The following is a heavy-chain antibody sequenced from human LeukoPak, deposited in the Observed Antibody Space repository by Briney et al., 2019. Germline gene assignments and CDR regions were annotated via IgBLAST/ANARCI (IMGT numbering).Heavy chain of an antibody. Sequence: SETLSLTCAVSGYSISSGYYWGWIRQPPGKGLEWIGSIYHSGSTYYNPSLKSRVTISVDTSKNQFSLKLSSVTAADTAVYYCARPIAIPYYYDSSAHYWGHWGQGTPVTVSS. CDR1: GYSISSGYY. CDR2: IYHSGST. CDR3: ARPIAIPYYYDSSAHYWGH. D-gene: IGHD3-22*01. V-gene: IGHV4-38-2*01. J-gene: IGHJ4*02.